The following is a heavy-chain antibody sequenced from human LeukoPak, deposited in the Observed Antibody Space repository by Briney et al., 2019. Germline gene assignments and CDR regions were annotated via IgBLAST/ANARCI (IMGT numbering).Heavy chain of an antibody. D-gene: IGHD3-10*01. CDR2: VSGGGSST. V-gene: IGHV3-23*01. CDR1: GFTFSNYA. J-gene: IGHJ4*02. Sequence: GGSLRLSCVASGFTFSNYAMNWVRQAPGKGLEWVSGVSGGGSSTYYADSVKGRFTISRDNSKNTLYLQMNSLRAEDTAVYYCARDLGWFGELVPYYFDYWGQGTLVTVSS. CDR3: ARDLGWFGELVPYYFDY.